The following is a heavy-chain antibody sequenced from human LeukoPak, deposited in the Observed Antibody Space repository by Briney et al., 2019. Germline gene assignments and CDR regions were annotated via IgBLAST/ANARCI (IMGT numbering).Heavy chain of an antibody. Sequence: ASVKVSCKASGYTFTDYYIRWVRQAPGQGLECVGWINPNSGDTNYAQKFQGRVTITRDTSISTAYMDLSRLRSDDTAVYYCARAYYYDSSGYYYFFGDWGQGTLVTVSS. CDR3: ARAYYYDSSGYYYFFGD. J-gene: IGHJ4*02. CDR1: GYTFTDYY. D-gene: IGHD3-22*01. CDR2: INPNSGDT. V-gene: IGHV1-2*02.